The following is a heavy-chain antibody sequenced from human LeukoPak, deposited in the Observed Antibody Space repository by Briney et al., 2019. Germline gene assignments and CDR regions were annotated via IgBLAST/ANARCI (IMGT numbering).Heavy chain of an antibody. J-gene: IGHJ4*02. CDR1: GYTFTNYD. CDR3: ARHGLWFGELFDY. CDR2: INPNSGGT. D-gene: IGHD3-10*01. V-gene: IGHV1-2*02. Sequence: ASVKVSCKASGYTFTNYDINWVRQATGQGLEWMGWINPNSGGTNYAQKFQGRVTMTRDTSISTAYMELSRLRSDDTAVYYCARHGLWFGELFDYWGQGTLVTVSS.